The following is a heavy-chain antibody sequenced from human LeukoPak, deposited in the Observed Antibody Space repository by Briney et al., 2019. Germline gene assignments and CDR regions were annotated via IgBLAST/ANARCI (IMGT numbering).Heavy chain of an antibody. J-gene: IGHJ6*02. Sequence: ASVKVSCKASGYTFTGYYMHWVRQAPGQGLEWMGWINPSSGGTNYAQKFQGRVTMTRDTSISTAYMELSRLRSDDTAVYYCAREDIVVVPAAMSLYYYYGMDVWGQGTTVTVSS. V-gene: IGHV1-2*02. CDR3: AREDIVVVPAAMSLYYYYGMDV. CDR2: INPSSGGT. CDR1: GYTFTGYY. D-gene: IGHD2-2*01.